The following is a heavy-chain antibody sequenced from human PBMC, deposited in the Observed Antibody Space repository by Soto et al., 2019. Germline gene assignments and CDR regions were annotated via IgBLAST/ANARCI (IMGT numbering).Heavy chain of an antibody. CDR2: IYHTGRT. Sequence: QVQLQESGPSLVKPSGTLSLTCVITNTSISSSNWWSWVRQAPGKGLEWIGEIYHTGRTNYAPSLKSRVTMSIDKSNNRFSLRLTSLTAADTAVYYCVRDEAHYDILTGSSLGMAFDIWGQGTMVTVSS. V-gene: IGHV4-4*02. CDR3: VRDEAHYDILTGSSLGMAFDI. D-gene: IGHD3-9*01. J-gene: IGHJ3*02. CDR1: NTSISSSNW.